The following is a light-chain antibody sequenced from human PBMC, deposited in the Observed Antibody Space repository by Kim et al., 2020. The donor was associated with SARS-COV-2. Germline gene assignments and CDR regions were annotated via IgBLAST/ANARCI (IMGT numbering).Light chain of an antibody. CDR3: QHYCTSLYT. Sequence: EIVLTQSPGTLSLSPGERATLSCRASQSVSSTYLAWYQQKPGQAPRLLIYGASSRAAGVPDRISGSGSGTNFTLTISRLEPEDFAVYYCQHYCTSLYTFGPGTKLEI. V-gene: IGKV3-20*01. J-gene: IGKJ2*01. CDR2: GAS. CDR1: QSVSSTY.